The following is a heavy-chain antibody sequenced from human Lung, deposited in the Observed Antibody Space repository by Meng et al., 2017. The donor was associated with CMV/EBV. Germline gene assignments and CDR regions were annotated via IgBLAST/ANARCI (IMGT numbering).Heavy chain of an antibody. J-gene: IGHJ5*02. CDR3: SRGEGYQLLLSGP. D-gene: IGHD2-2*01. CDR1: GGSISSSSYY. CDR2: IYYSGST. V-gene: IGHV4-39*07. Sequence: SXTLSLXCTVSGGSISSSSYYWGWIRQPPGKGLEWIGSIYYSGSTYYNPSLKSRVTISVDTSKNQFSLKLSSVTAADTAVYYCSRGEGYQLLLSGPWRQGTLVTVSS.